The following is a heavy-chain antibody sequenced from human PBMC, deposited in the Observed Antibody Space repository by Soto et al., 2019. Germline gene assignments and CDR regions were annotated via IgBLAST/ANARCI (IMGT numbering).Heavy chain of an antibody. CDR2: IFPSDSDT. CDR3: ARKDKSGYFNWFDP. Sequence: GESLKISCRTSGYRFTSYWIAWVRQMPGKGLEWMGIIFPSDSDTRYSPSFQGQVTISAGRSTSTVFLQWASLKASDTAVYFCARKDKSGYFNWFDPWGQGTLVTVS. V-gene: IGHV5-51*01. J-gene: IGHJ5*02. CDR1: GYRFTSYW. D-gene: IGHD3-22*01.